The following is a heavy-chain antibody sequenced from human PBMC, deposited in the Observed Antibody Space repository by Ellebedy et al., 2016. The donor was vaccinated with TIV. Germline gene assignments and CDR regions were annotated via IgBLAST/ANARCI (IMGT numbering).Heavy chain of an antibody. CDR3: ARDGGYCSSTSCYGHGNYYYGMDV. D-gene: IGHD2-2*01. V-gene: IGHV1-18*01. J-gene: IGHJ6*02. CDR2: ISAYNGNT. CDR1: GYTFTSYG. Sequence: ASVKVSXXASGYTFTSYGISWVRQAPGQGLEWMGWISAYNGNTNYAQKLQGRVTMTTDTSTSTAYMELRSLRSDDTAVYYCARDGGYCSSTSCYGHGNYYYGMDVWGQGTTVTVSS.